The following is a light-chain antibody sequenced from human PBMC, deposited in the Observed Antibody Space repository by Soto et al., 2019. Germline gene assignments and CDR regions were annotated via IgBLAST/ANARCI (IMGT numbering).Light chain of an antibody. V-gene: IGKV3-20*01. CDR2: DVS. CDR1: QSVSSNY. CDR3: QQYGISPT. Sequence: DIVLTQSPGTLSLSPGERATLSCRSSQSVSSNYLAWYQQKPDQAPRLVIYDVSGRATGIPDRFSGSGSGTDFPLTISRLEPDDSAVYYCQQYGISPTFGQGTKVEIK. J-gene: IGKJ1*01.